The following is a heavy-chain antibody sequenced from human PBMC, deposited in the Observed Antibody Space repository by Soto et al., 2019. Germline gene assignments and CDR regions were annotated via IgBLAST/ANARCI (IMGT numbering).Heavy chain of an antibody. Sequence: QLQLQESGSGLVKPSQTLSLTCAVSGGSISSGGYSWSWIRQPPGKGLEWIGYIYHSGSTNYNASLKSRVTISVDRSKNQFSLKLSSVTAADTAVYYCASMSWIRAFDIWGQGTVVTVSS. D-gene: IGHD5-12*01. CDR1: GGSISSGGYS. CDR2: IYHSGST. V-gene: IGHV4-30-2*01. J-gene: IGHJ3*02. CDR3: ASMSWIRAFDI.